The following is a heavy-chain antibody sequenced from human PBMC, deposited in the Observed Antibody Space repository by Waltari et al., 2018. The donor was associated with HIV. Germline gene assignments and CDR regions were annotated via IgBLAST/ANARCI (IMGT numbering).Heavy chain of an antibody. Sequence: QVQLVESGGGVVQPGRSLRLSSAASGLIFSIYGMHWVRQAPGKGLEWVAVIWSDGSNKYYAESVKGRFTISRDNSKNTLYLQMNSLRAEDTAVYYCASAAGPFDNWGQGTLVTVSS. CDR1: GLIFSIYG. V-gene: IGHV3-33*01. CDR2: IWSDGSNK. D-gene: IGHD6-13*01. J-gene: IGHJ4*02. CDR3: ASAAGPFDN.